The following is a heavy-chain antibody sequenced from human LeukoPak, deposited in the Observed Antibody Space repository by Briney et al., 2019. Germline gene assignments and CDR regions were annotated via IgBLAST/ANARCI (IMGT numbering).Heavy chain of an antibody. Sequence: SEALSLTCTVSGYSISSGYYWGWIRQPPGKGLEWIGSIYHSGSTYYNPSLKSRVTISVDTSKNQFSLKLSSVTAADTAVYYCARGSSSSWRSWFDPWGQGTLVTVSS. V-gene: IGHV4-38-2*02. CDR2: IYHSGST. J-gene: IGHJ5*02. D-gene: IGHD6-6*01. CDR1: GYSISSGYY. CDR3: ARGSSSSWRSWFDP.